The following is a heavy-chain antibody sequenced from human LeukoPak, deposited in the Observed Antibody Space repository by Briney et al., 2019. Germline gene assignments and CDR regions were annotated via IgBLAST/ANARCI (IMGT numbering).Heavy chain of an antibody. J-gene: IGHJ4*02. CDR2: ISSTSIYT. CDR3: ANRPLNSASGWYGVDY. V-gene: IGHV3-11*03. Sequence: PGGSLRLSCAASGFTFSDYYMSWIRQAPGKGLEWVSDISSTSIYTNYADSVRGRFTISRDNSKNTLYLQMKRLRAEDTAVYYCANRPLNSASGWYGVDYWGQGTLVTVSS. CDR1: GFTFSDYY. D-gene: IGHD6-19*01.